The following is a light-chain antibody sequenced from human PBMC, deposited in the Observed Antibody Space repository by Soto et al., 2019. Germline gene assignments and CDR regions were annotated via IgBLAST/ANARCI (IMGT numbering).Light chain of an antibody. CDR3: QKYGSSPFT. CDR2: GAS. V-gene: IGKV3-20*01. J-gene: IGKJ3*01. CDR1: QRVSSSY. Sequence: ESVLQPSEGTVSFAPLERATLSGRSSQRVSSSYLAWYQQKPGQDPRLLIYGASSRATGIPDRFSGSGSGTDFTLTISRREPEDFAVYYCQKYGSSPFTCGTGTTVDIK.